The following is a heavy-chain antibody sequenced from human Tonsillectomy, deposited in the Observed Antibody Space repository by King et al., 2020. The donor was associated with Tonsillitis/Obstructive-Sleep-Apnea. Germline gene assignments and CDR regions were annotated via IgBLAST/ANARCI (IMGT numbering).Heavy chain of an antibody. D-gene: IGHD6-13*01. CDR3: ARGPNYSSSWYNY. J-gene: IGHJ4*02. CDR1: GGSFSGYY. CDR2: INHSGST. Sequence: VQLQQWGAGLLKPSETLSLTCAVYGGSFSGYYWSWIRQPPGKGLEWIGEINHSGSTNYNPSLKSRVTISVDTSKNPFSLQLSSVTAADTAVYYCARGPNYSSSWYNYWGQGTLVTVSS. V-gene: IGHV4-34*01.